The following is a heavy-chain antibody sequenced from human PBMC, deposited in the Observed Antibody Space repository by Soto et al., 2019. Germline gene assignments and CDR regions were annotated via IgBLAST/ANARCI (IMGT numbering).Heavy chain of an antibody. CDR1: NYSISSGYH. CDR2: IYQSGNT. J-gene: IGHJ4*02. V-gene: IGHV4-38-2*02. Sequence: SETLSLTCIVSNYSISSGYHWGWIRQPPGKGLEGIGTIYQSGNTYQNPSLKSRVILSIDTSKNQFSLNLRNVTAADTAVYYCVRGKVNFDFWGKGILVTVSS. CDR3: VRGKVNFDF.